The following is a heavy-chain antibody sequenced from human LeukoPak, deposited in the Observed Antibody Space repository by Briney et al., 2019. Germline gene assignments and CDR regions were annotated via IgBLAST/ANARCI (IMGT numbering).Heavy chain of an antibody. D-gene: IGHD3-10*01. V-gene: IGHV3-23*01. CDR1: VFTLSNYA. J-gene: IGHJ4*02. CDR3: AKVRGLPYYFDY. Sequence: GRSLRLSCAASVFTLSNYAMSWVPQAPGKGLEWVSNIGDSGDSTYYADPVKGRFTITRDNSKNTLYLQMNSLRAEDTAVYDCAKVRGLPYYFDYWGQGTLVTVSS. CDR2: IGDSGDST.